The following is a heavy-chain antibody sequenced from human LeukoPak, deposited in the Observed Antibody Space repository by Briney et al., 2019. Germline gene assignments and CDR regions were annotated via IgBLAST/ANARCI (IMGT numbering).Heavy chain of an antibody. D-gene: IGHD3-22*01. V-gene: IGHV3-53*01. J-gene: IGHJ5*01. CDR1: GFTVSSNY. Sequence: GGSLRLSCAASGFTVSSNYMSWVRQAPGKGLEWVSVIYSGGNTYYADSVRGRFTISRDNSKNMLYLQMNSLSAEDTAVYFCAKARYFFDSSASDSWGQGTLVTISS. CDR2: IYSGGNT. CDR3: AKARYFFDSSASDS.